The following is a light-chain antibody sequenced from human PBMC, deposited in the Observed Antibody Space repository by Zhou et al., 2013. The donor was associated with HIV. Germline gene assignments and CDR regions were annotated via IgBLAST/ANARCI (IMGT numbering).Light chain of an antibody. CDR3: HQYSLAPLT. V-gene: IGKV3-15*01. CDR1: QSLTSN. J-gene: IGKJ1*01. Sequence: EIVMTQSPATLSVSPGERATLSCRASQSLTSNLAWYQQKPGQAPRLLVYGAFTRAAGIPARFSGSGSGTDFTLTISRLEPEDFAVYYCHQYSLAPLTFGPGTKVDI. CDR2: GAF.